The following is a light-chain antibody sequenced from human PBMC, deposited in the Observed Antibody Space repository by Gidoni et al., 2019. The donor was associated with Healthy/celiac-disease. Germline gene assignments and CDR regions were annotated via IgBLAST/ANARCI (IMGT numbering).Light chain of an antibody. J-gene: IGKJ1*01. CDR2: GAS. CDR1: QSVSSSY. V-gene: IGKV3-20*01. Sequence: EFVLTPSPGTLSLSPGERATLSCRASQSVSSSYLAWYQQKPGQAPRLLIYGASSRATGIPDRFSGSGSGTDFTLTISRLEPEDFAVYYCQQYGSSFGQGTKVEIK. CDR3: QQYGSS.